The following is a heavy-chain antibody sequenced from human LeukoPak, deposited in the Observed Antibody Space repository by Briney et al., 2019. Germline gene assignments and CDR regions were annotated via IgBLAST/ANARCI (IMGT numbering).Heavy chain of an antibody. Sequence: SETLSLTCTVSDGSISSGDYYWSWIRQPPGKGLEWIGYIYYSGSTYYNPSLKSRVTISVDTSKNQFSLKLSSVTAADTAVYYCARWALTADTYYYDSSGYYFSDVWGQGTTVTVSS. D-gene: IGHD3-22*01. CDR3: ARWALTADTYYYDSSGYYFSDV. CDR1: DGSISSGDYY. V-gene: IGHV4-30-4*01. J-gene: IGHJ6*02. CDR2: IYYSGST.